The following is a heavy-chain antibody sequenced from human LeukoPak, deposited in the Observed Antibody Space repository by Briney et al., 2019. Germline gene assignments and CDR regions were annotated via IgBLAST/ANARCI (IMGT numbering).Heavy chain of an antibody. D-gene: IGHD3-22*01. CDR3: ARDPFAAGYYYDSSGYGPSD. CDR2: ISSSSSYI. CDR1: GFTFSSYW. V-gene: IGHV3-21*01. Sequence: GGSLRLSCAASGFTFSSYWMSWVRQAPGKGLEWVSSISSSSSYIYYADSVKGRFTISRDNAKNSLYLQMNSLRAEDTAVYYCARDPFAAGYYYDSSGYGPSDWGQGTLVTVSS. J-gene: IGHJ4*02.